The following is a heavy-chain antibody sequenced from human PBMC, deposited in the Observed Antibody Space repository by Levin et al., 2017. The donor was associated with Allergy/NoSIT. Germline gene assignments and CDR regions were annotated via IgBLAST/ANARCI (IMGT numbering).Heavy chain of an antibody. CDR1: GFTFSSYV. Sequence: GGSLRLSCVASGFTFSSYVMHWVRQAPGKGLEWLAVISHDGINKYYVDSVKGRFTISRDNSKNTVYLQMNSLRADDTAIYYCARDNPRRVAGTGYFQHWGQGTLISVSS. CDR2: ISHDGINK. J-gene: IGHJ1*01. CDR3: ARDNPRRVAGTGYFQH. D-gene: IGHD6-19*01. V-gene: IGHV3-30*04.